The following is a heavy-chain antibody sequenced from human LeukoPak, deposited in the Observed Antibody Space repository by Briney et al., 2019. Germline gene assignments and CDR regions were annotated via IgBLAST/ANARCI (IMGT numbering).Heavy chain of an antibody. D-gene: IGHD1-7*01. CDR3: AKGVTGTRAFDI. J-gene: IGHJ3*02. Sequence: SETLSLTCAVSGGSINSIYWWSWVRQPPGKGLEWIGEIQHSGNINYNLSLKSRVTISVDKSKNQFSLTVTSVTAADTAIYYCAKGVTGTRAFDIWGQGTMVTVSS. CDR2: IQHSGNI. CDR1: GGSINSIYW. V-gene: IGHV4-4*02.